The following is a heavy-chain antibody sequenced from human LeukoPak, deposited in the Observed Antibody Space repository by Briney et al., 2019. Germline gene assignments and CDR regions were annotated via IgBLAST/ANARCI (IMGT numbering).Heavy chain of an antibody. J-gene: IGHJ4*02. D-gene: IGHD6-13*01. V-gene: IGHV1-18*01. Sequence: ASVKVSFKASGYTFTSYGISWVRQAPGQGLEWMGWISDYNGNTNYAQKLQGRVTMTTDTSTSTAYMELRSLRSDDTAVYYCARDSPIAAAVLSFDYWGQGTLVTVSS. CDR2: ISDYNGNT. CDR3: ARDSPIAAAVLSFDY. CDR1: GYTFTSYG.